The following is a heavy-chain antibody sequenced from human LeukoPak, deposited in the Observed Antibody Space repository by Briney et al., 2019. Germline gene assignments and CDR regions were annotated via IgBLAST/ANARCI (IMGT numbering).Heavy chain of an antibody. CDR2: ISPSSDTT. J-gene: IGHJ3*02. Sequence: GRSLRLSCAASGFTFSSSAISWVRQAPGKGPEWVSAISPSSDTTYYTDSVKGRFTISRDNSKNTLYLQMNSLRAEDTAVYYCAKRAHCTTSACYAFDIWGQGTMVTVSS. D-gene: IGHD2-8*01. CDR3: AKRAHCTTSACYAFDI. CDR1: GFTFSSSA. V-gene: IGHV3-23*01.